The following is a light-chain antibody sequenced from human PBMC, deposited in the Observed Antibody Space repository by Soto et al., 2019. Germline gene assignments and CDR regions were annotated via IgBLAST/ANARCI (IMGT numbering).Light chain of an antibody. V-gene: IGKV1-5*03. Sequence: DIQMTQSPSTLSGSVGDRVTITCRASQTISSWLAWYQQKPGKAPKLLIYKASSLQSGVPSRFSGSGSGTEFTLTISSLQPDDFATYFCQQYSDYSRTFGQGTKVDI. CDR3: QQYSDYSRT. CDR2: KAS. CDR1: QTISSW. J-gene: IGKJ1*01.